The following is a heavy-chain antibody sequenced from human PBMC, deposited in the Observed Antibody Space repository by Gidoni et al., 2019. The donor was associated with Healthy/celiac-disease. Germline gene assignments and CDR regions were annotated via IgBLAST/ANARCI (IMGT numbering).Heavy chain of an antibody. V-gene: IGHV3-21*01. CDR1: GFPFSSYS. Sequence: EVQLVESGGGLVKPGGTLRLSCAASGFPFSSYSMNWVRQAPGKGLEWVSSISSSSSYIYYADSVKGRFTISRDNAKNSLYLQMNSLRAEDTAVYYCARARSPFRVFDYWGQGTLVTVSS. CDR2: ISSSSSYI. CDR3: ARARSPFRVFDY. J-gene: IGHJ4*02.